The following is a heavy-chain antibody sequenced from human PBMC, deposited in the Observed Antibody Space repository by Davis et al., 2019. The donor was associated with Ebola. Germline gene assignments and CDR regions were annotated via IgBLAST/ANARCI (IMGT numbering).Heavy chain of an antibody. CDR2: IWYDGSNK. J-gene: IGHJ6*04. CDR1: GFIFRSYV. D-gene: IGHD4-17*01. Sequence: GESLKISCAASGFIFRSYVMSWVRQAPGKGLEWVAVIWYDGSNKYYADSVKGRFTISRDNSKNTLYLQMNSLRAEDTAVYYCARVSPAGEMDVWGKGTTVTVSS. CDR3: ARVSPAGEMDV. V-gene: IGHV3-33*08.